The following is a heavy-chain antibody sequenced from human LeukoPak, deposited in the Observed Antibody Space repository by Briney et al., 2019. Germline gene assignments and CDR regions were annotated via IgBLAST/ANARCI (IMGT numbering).Heavy chain of an antibody. J-gene: IGHJ6*02. Sequence: GGSLRLSCAGSGFTFSSYAMTWVRQAPGKGLEWVSVISATGGNTYYVESVMGRFTISRDNSKNTLYLQMNSLRGEDTAVYYCAKRSGYGSGSHWFHYGMDVWGQGTTVTVSS. V-gene: IGHV3-23*01. CDR1: GFTFSSYA. CDR3: AKRSGYGSGSHWFHYGMDV. D-gene: IGHD3-10*01. CDR2: ISATGGNT.